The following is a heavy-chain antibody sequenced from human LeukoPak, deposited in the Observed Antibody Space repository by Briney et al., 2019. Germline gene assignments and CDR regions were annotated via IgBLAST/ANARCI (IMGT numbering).Heavy chain of an antibody. CDR1: GFTFSSYA. V-gene: IGHV3-7*01. Sequence: GGSLRLSCAASGFTFSSYAMSWVRQAPGKGLEWVAIIKPDGSDKYYVDSVEGRFTISRDNAKNSLYLQMNSLRAEDTAIYYCARDTVFGVIIGPRMDVWGQGTTVTVSS. D-gene: IGHD3-3*01. CDR3: ARDTVFGVIIGPRMDV. CDR2: IKPDGSDK. J-gene: IGHJ6*02.